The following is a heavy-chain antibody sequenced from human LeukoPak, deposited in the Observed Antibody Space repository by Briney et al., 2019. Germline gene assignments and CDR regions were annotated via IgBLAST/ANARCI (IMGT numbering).Heavy chain of an antibody. CDR2: IIPIFGTA. CDR3: ARVDSYGYWGSSWFDP. J-gene: IGHJ5*02. V-gene: IGHV1-69*13. CDR1: GGTFSSYA. Sequence: SVKVSCKASGGTFSSYAISWVRQAPGQGLEWIGGIIPIFGTANYAQKFQGRVTITADESTSTAYMELSSLRSEDTAVYYCARVDSYGYWGSSWFDPWGQGTLVTVSS. D-gene: IGHD5-18*01.